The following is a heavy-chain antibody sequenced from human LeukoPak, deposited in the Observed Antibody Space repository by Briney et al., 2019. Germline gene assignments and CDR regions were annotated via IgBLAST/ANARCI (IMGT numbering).Heavy chain of an antibody. CDR2: IAGDESQK. CDR1: GFSFTSSW. CDR3: AREHRDVGATVDN. D-gene: IGHD1-26*01. Sequence: GGSLRLSCVASGFSFTSSWMTWVRQAPGKGLEWVANIAGDESQKRYMDSVKGRFTISRDTAKNTLYLQMNSLRAEDTAVYYCAREHRDVGATVDNWGQGTLVTVSS. J-gene: IGHJ4*02. V-gene: IGHV3-7*01.